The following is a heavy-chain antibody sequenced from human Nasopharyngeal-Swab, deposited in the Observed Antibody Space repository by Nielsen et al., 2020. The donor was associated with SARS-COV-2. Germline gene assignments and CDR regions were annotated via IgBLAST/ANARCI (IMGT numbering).Heavy chain of an antibody. J-gene: IGHJ6*02. Sequence: ASVKVSCKGSGYTFTGYYMHWVRQAPGQGLEWMGWINPNSGGTNYAQKFQGWVTMTRDTSISTAYMELSRLRSDDTAVYYCARGGYQAAASTYYYYGMDVWGQGTTVTVSS. V-gene: IGHV1-2*04. D-gene: IGHD6-13*01. CDR1: GYTFTGYY. CDR3: ARGGYQAAASTYYYYGMDV. CDR2: INPNSGGT.